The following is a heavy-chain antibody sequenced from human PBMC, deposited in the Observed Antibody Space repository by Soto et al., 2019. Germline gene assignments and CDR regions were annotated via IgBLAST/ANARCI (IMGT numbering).Heavy chain of an antibody. CDR1: GASISSGDHF. D-gene: IGHD5-12*01. J-gene: IGHJ4*02. Sequence: QVQLQESGPGLVKPSQTLSLTCTVSGASISSGDHFWSWMRQPPGKGLESIGYTYYSGTSYYSPSLKSRLTISVDGSMNQFSLYLSSVTAADTAVYYCDRGRGYGYGVDYWGQGTLVTVSS. CDR2: TYYSGTS. V-gene: IGHV4-30-4*01. CDR3: DRGRGYGYGVDY.